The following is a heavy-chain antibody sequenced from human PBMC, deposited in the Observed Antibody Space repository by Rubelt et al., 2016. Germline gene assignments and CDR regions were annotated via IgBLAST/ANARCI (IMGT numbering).Heavy chain of an antibody. V-gene: IGHV1-46*01. CDR3: ARAASTSVPDYYYYGMDV. CDR1: GYTFTSYY. J-gene: IGHJ6*02. D-gene: IGHD2-2*01. Sequence: VQLVQSGAEVKKPGASVKVSCKASGYTFTSYYMHWVRQAPGQGLEWMGIINPSGGSTSYAQKFQGRVTMTRDTSTSTVYMELSSLRSEDTAVYYCARAASTSVPDYYYYGMDVWGQGTTVTVSS. CDR2: INPSGGST.